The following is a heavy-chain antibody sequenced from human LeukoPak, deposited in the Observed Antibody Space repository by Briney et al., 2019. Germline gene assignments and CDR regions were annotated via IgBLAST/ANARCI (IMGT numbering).Heavy chain of an antibody. CDR3: ARDLMGAPGY. V-gene: IGHV3-74*01. D-gene: IGHD1-26*01. CDR1: GFTFSSYW. Sequence: GGSLRLSCAASGFTFSSYWMHWVRQAPGEGLVWVSRINTDGSSTNYADSVKGRFTISRDNAKNTLYLQMNSLRAEDTAMYYCARDLMGAPGYWGQGTLVTVSS. J-gene: IGHJ4*02. CDR2: INTDGSST.